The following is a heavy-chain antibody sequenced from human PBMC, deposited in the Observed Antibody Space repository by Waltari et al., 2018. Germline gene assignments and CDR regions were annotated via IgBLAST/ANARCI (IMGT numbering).Heavy chain of an antibody. Sequence: QLQLRESGPGLLKPSETLSLTCSVSGDSIGSGYYYWGWIRQAPGKGLEWIGSIDFAGGTYYNPSLKSRRTISVDPSKNQFSLRRSSVTAADTAVYYCAREVGGSSWSTTPRGDAFDIWGQGTMVTVSS. J-gene: IGHJ3*02. CDR1: GDSIGSGYYY. D-gene: IGHD6-13*01. CDR3: AREVGGSSWSTTPRGDAFDI. CDR2: IDFAGGT. V-gene: IGHV4-39*07.